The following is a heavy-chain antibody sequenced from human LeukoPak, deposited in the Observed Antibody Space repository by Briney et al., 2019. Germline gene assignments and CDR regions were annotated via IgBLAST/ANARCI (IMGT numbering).Heavy chain of an antibody. V-gene: IGHV3-23*01. CDR1: GFTFSSYA. Sequence: GGSLRLSCAASGFTFSSYAMSWVRQAPGKGLEWVSAISGSGGSTYYADSVKGRFTISRDNSKNTLYLQMNSLRAEDTAVYYCAKVTSDSSGQGGFDYWGQGTLVSVSS. D-gene: IGHD3-22*01. CDR3: AKVTSDSSGQGGFDY. CDR2: ISGSGGST. J-gene: IGHJ4*02.